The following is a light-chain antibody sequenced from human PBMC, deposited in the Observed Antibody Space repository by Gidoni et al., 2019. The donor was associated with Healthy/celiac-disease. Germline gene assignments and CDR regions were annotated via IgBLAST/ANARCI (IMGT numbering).Light chain of an antibody. Sequence: QSALTQTASVSGSPGQSITISCTGTSGDVGGYNYVSWYQQHQGKAPTLMIYDVSNRPSGVSNRFSGSKSGNTASLTISGLQAEDEADYYCSSYTSSSTFYVFGTGTKFTVL. CDR3: SSYTSSSTFYV. CDR2: DVS. CDR1: SGDVGGYNY. J-gene: IGLJ1*01. V-gene: IGLV2-14*01.